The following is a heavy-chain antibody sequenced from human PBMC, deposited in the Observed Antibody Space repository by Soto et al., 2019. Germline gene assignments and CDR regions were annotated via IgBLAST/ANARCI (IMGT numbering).Heavy chain of an antibody. CDR2: INPSGGST. V-gene: IGHV1-46*01. Sequence: VKVSCKASGYTFTSYYMHWVRQAPGQGLEWMGIINPSGGSTSYAQKFQGRVTMTRDTSTSTVYMELSSLRSEDTAVYYCARGVNNNAALGIVGSDAFDIWGQGTMVTVSS. J-gene: IGHJ3*02. CDR1: GYTFTSYY. CDR3: ARGVNNNAALGIVGSDAFDI. D-gene: IGHD3-22*01.